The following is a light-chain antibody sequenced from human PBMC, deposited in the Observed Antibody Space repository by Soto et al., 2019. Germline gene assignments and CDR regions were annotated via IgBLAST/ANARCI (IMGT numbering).Light chain of an antibody. CDR2: ATS. CDR1: QSVSSPY. Sequence: EIVLTQSPGTLSLSPGERASLSCRASQSVSSPYLAWYQQKPGQAPRLLIYATSPRATGIPDRFSGSGSGTDFTLTISRLEPEDFAVYYCQQYGSSLWTFGQGTKVEIK. J-gene: IGKJ1*01. CDR3: QQYGSSLWT. V-gene: IGKV3-20*01.